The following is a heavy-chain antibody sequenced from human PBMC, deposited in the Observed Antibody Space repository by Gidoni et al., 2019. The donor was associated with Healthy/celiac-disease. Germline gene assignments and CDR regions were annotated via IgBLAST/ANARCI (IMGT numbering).Heavy chain of an antibody. V-gene: IGHV3-11*01. D-gene: IGHD5-18*01. Sequence: QVQLVESGGGLVKPGGSLRLSCAASGFTFSDYYMSWIRQAPGKALEWVSYISSSGSTIYYADSVKGRFTISRDNAKNSLYLQMNSLRAEDTAVYYCGRIAGESVDTAMAPIDYWGQGTLVTVSS. CDR2: ISSSGSTI. CDR1: GFTFSDYY. J-gene: IGHJ4*02. CDR3: GRIAGESVDTAMAPIDY.